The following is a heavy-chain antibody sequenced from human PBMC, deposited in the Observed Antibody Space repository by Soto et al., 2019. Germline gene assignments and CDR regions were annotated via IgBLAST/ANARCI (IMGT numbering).Heavy chain of an antibody. Sequence: RLSCAASGFAFSSNAMSWVRQAPGKGLEWVSYISSSGSTIYYADSVKGRFTISRDNAKNSLYLQMNSLRAEDTAVYYCARDSPPFWSGYPAAFDIWGQGTMVTGSS. D-gene: IGHD3-3*01. CDR1: GFAFSSNA. CDR2: ISSSGSTI. V-gene: IGHV3-11*01. CDR3: ARDSPPFWSGYPAAFDI. J-gene: IGHJ3*02.